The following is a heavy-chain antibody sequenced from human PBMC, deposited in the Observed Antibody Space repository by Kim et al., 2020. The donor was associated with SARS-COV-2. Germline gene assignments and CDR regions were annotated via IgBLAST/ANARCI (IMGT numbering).Heavy chain of an antibody. CDR1: GGSISSGGYY. D-gene: IGHD3-3*01. V-gene: IGHV4-31*03. Sequence: SETLSLTCTVSGGSISSGGYYWSWIRQHPGKGLEWIGYIYYSGSTYYNPSLKSRVTISVDTSKNQFSLKLSSVTAADTAVYYCARATTIFGVVIQSFDYWGQGILVTVSS. CDR2: IYYSGST. CDR3: ARATTIFGVVIQSFDY. J-gene: IGHJ4*02.